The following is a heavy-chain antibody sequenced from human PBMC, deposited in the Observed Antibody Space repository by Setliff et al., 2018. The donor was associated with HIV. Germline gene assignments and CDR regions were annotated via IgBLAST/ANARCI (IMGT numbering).Heavy chain of an antibody. Sequence: SETLSLTCTVSGGSISSGSYYWSWIRQPAGKGLEWIGRIYTSGSTNYNPSLKSRVTISVDASKNQFSLKLSSVTAADTAVYYCAREYSSSWYRYFDYWGQGTLVTVSS. CDR1: GGSISSGSYY. D-gene: IGHD6-13*01. CDR2: IYTSGST. CDR3: AREYSSSWYRYFDY. V-gene: IGHV4-61*02. J-gene: IGHJ4*02.